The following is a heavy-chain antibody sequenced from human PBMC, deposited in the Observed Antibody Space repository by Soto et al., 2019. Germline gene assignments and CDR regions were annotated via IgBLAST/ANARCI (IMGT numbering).Heavy chain of an antibody. V-gene: IGHV4-31*03. CDR1: GGSISSGGYY. CDR2: IYYSGST. CDR3: ARTPTLRARFDY. Sequence: PSETLSLICTVSGGSISSGGYYWSWIRQHPGKGLEWIGYIYYSGSTYYNPSLKSRVTISVDTSKNQFSLKLSSVTAADTAVYYCARTPTLRARFDYWGQGTLVTVS. J-gene: IGHJ4*02. D-gene: IGHD2-15*01.